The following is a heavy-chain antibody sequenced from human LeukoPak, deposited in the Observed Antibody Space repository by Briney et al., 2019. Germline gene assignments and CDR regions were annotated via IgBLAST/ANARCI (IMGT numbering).Heavy chain of an antibody. J-gene: IGHJ5*02. Sequence: SETLSLTCAVYGGSFSGYYWSWIRQPPGKGLEWIGEINHSGSTNYNPSLKSRVTISVDTSKNQFSLKLSSVTAADTAVYYCARAVLRYFGWLLAYNWFDPWGQGTLVTVSS. D-gene: IGHD3-9*01. V-gene: IGHV4-34*01. CDR3: ARAVLRYFGWLLAYNWFDP. CDR2: INHSGST. CDR1: GGSFSGYY.